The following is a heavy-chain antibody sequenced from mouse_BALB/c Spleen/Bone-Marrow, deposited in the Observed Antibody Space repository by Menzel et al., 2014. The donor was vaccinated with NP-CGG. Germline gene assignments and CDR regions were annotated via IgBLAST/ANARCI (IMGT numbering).Heavy chain of an antibody. V-gene: IGHV1-69*02. CDR2: IDPSDSYT. CDR1: GYTFTSYW. CDR3: ATARATSYAMDY. Sequence: QVQLQQPGAELVKPGASVKLSCKASGYTFTSYWMHWVKQRPGRGLEWIGEIDPSDSYTNYNQKFKGKATLTVDKSSSTAYMQLSSLTSEDSAVYYCATARATSYAMDYWGQGTSVTVSS. J-gene: IGHJ4*01. D-gene: IGHD3-1*01.